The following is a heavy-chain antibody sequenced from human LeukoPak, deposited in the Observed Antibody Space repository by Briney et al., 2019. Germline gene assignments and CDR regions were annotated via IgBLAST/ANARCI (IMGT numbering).Heavy chain of an antibody. CDR2: IYYSGST. CDR1: GGPISSSSYY. Sequence: PSETLSLTCTVSGGPISSSSYYWGWIRQPPGKGLEWIGSIYYSGSTYYNPSLKSRVTISVDTSKNQFSLKLSSVTAADTAVYYCASFPPTSYYDFWSGYYIPYWGQGTLVTVSS. J-gene: IGHJ4*02. CDR3: ASFPPTSYYDFWSGYYIPY. D-gene: IGHD3-3*01. V-gene: IGHV4-39*01.